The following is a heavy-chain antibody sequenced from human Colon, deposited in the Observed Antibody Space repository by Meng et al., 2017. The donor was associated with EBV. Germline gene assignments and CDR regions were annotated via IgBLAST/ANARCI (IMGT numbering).Heavy chain of an antibody. CDR3: ARGPGGSYYLYYFDY. CDR2: INHSGST. D-gene: IGHD1-26*01. J-gene: IGHJ4*02. CDR1: GGSFSGYY. V-gene: IGHV4-34*01. Sequence: GRAQRWGEGLLKPSETLSLTCAVYGGSFSGYYWSWIRQPPEKGLEWIGEINHSGSTNYNPSLKSRVTISVDTSKKQFSLKLSSVTAADTAVYYCARGPGGSYYLYYFDYWGQGTLVTVSS.